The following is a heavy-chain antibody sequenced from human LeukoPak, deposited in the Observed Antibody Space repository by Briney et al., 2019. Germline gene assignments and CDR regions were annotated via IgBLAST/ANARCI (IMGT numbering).Heavy chain of an antibody. D-gene: IGHD4-17*01. CDR1: GFTFTSAW. Sequence: GGSLRLSCAASGFTFTSAWMSWLRQTPEKGLEWVAHMNEDGSGRFYVDSAKGRFTISRDDTQNSVYLQMNSLRVEDTAVYYCARAGYDYGDPGEVLLDYWGQGTLVTVSS. J-gene: IGHJ4*02. V-gene: IGHV3-7*01. CDR2: MNEDGSGR. CDR3: ARAGYDYGDPGEVLLDY.